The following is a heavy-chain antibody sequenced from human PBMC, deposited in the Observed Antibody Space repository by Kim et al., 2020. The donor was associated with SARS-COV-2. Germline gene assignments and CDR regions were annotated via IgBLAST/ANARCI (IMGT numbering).Heavy chain of an antibody. CDR1: GGSISSGGYY. Sequence: SETLSLTCTVSGGSISSGGYYWSWIRQHPGKGLEWIGYIYYSGSTYYNPSLKSRVTISVDTSKNQFSLKLSSVTAADTAVYYCARDRVPGGATDYWGQGTLVTVSS. D-gene: IGHD1-26*01. J-gene: IGHJ4*02. CDR2: IYYSGST. V-gene: IGHV4-31*03. CDR3: ARDRVPGGATDY.